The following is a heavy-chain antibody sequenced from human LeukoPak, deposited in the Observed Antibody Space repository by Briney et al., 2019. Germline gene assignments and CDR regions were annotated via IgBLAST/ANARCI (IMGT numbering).Heavy chain of an antibody. D-gene: IGHD3-3*01. CDR2: INHSGST. CDR3: ARSRHYDFWSGPCDY. J-gene: IGHJ4*02. CDR1: GGSFSGYY. Sequence: PSETLSLTCAVYGGSFSGYYWSWIRQPPGKGLEWIGEINHSGSTNYNPSLKSRVTISVDTSKNQFSLKLSSVTAADTAVYYCARSRHYDFWSGPCDYWGQGTLVTVSS. V-gene: IGHV4-34*01.